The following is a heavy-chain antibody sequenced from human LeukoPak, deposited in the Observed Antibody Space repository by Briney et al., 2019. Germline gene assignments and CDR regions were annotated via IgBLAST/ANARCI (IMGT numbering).Heavy chain of an antibody. CDR3: ARSMVTIPIPGGY. Sequence: GGSLRLSCAASGFTFSSYWMHWVRQAPGKGLVWVSRINNDGSSTSYADSVNGRFTISRDNAKNTLYLQMNSLRAEDTAVYYCARSMVTIPIPGGYWGQGTLVTVSS. CDR2: INNDGSST. V-gene: IGHV3-74*01. D-gene: IGHD2-2*02. J-gene: IGHJ4*02. CDR1: GFTFSSYW.